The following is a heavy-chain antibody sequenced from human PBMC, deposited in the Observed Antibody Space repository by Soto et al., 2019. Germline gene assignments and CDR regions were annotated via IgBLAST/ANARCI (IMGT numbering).Heavy chain of an antibody. CDR2: IIGDGTII. CDR1: RVTVSIHW. CDR3: ARLTGDQSGFFFYGLDV. J-gene: IGHJ6*04. Sequence: PAGSPRLARAASRVTVSIHWITWVRQVPGKGLVGVGGIIGDGTIIKYEDSVEGRCTIGRDNARNTLSLQMNSLRVEDTAVYYCARLTGDQSGFFFYGLDVWGEGTMVTVYS. D-gene: IGHD2-21*01. V-gene: IGHV3-74*03.